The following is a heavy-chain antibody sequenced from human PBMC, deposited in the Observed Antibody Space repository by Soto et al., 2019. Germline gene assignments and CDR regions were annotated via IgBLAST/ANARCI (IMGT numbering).Heavy chain of an antibody. J-gene: IGHJ6*02. V-gene: IGHV2-5*05. CDR1: GFSLTTSGVG. CDR3: THRRLGSPSGAMAV. D-gene: IGHD1-26*01. Sequence: QITLKESGPTLVKPTQTLTLTCTFSGFSLTTSGVGVGWIRQPPGKALEWLAFIYWDDDKRYGPSLKTRLTIIKDTSKNQVVLTMTNVDPVDTATYYCTHRRLGSPSGAMAVWGQGATVTVSS. CDR2: IYWDDDK.